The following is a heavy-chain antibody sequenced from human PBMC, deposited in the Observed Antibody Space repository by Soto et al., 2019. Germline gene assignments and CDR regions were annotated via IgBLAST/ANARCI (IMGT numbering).Heavy chain of an antibody. CDR3: ARVQGDDFWSGYMDV. V-gene: IGHV3-21*01. Sequence: EVQLVESGGGLVKPGGSLRLSCAASGFTFSSYSMNWVRQAPGKGLEWVSSISSSSSYIYYADSVKGRFTISRDNAKNSLYLQMNSLRAEDTAVYYCARVQGDDFWSGYMDVWGKGTTVTVSS. D-gene: IGHD3-3*01. J-gene: IGHJ6*03. CDR2: ISSSSSYI. CDR1: GFTFSSYS.